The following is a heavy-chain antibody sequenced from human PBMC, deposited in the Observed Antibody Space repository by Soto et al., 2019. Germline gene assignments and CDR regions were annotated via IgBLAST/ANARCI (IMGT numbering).Heavy chain of an antibody. CDR1: GGSIGGGGDS. J-gene: IGHJ4*02. CDR2: IYHSGST. CDR3: ARGQAVAAQH. Sequence: PSETMCLTCGVAGGSIGGGGDSWSWIRQPPGKGLEWIGYIYHSGSTYYNPSLKSRVTISVDRSKNQFSLKLSSVTAADTAVYYRARGQAVAAQHWGQGTLVTVSS. V-gene: IGHV4-30-2*01. D-gene: IGHD2-15*01.